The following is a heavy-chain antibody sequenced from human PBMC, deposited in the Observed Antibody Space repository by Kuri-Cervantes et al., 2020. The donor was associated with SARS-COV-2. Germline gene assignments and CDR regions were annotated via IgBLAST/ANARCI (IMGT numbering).Heavy chain of an antibody. Sequence: KVSCKGSGYSFTSYWIGWVRQMPGKGLEWMGIICPGDSDTRYSPSFQGQVTISADKSISTAYLQWSSLKASDTAMYYCARQRVDTAMEFDYWGQGTLVTVSS. D-gene: IGHD5-18*01. CDR1: GYSFTSYW. J-gene: IGHJ4*02. V-gene: IGHV5-51*01. CDR3: ARQRVDTAMEFDY. CDR2: ICPGDSDT.